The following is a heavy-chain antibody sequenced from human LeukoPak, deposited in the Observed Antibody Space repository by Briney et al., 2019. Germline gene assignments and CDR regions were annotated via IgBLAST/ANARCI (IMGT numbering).Heavy chain of an antibody. CDR1: GGSISSGGYY. V-gene: IGHV4-31*03. CDR3: AREENYYDSSGYYNAGFDP. Sequence: SETLSLTCTVSGGSISSGGYYWSWIRQHPGKGLEWIGYIYYSGSTYYNPSLKRRVTISVDTSKNQSSLKLSSVTAADTAVYYCAREENYYDSSGYYNAGFDPWGQGTLVTVSS. J-gene: IGHJ5*02. D-gene: IGHD3-22*01. CDR2: IYYSGST.